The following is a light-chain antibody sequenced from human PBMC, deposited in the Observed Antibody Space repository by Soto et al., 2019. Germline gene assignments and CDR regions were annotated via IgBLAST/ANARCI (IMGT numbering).Light chain of an antibody. V-gene: IGKV3-20*01. Sequence: DIVLTQSPGTLSLSPGERATLSCRASQSVSSSHLAWYQQKPGQAPRLFIYGASSRATGIPDRFSGSGSGTDFTLNISRLQPEDFAVYYWQQYGSSRTFGGGTKVEIK. CDR1: QSVSSSH. CDR2: GAS. CDR3: QQYGSSRT. J-gene: IGKJ4*01.